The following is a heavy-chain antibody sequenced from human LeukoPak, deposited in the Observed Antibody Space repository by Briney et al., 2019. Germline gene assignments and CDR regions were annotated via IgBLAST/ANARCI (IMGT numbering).Heavy chain of an antibody. CDR3: ARGRTGSYYAADY. CDR1: GGSISSYY. CDR2: IYYSGST. Sequence: SETLSLTCTVPGGSISSYYWTWIRQPPGKGLEWIGYIYYSGSTSYNPSLMSRVTFSVDTSRNQFSLRLTSVTAADTAVYYCARGRTGSYYAADYWGQGTLVTVSS. J-gene: IGHJ4*02. V-gene: IGHV4-59*01. D-gene: IGHD1-26*01.